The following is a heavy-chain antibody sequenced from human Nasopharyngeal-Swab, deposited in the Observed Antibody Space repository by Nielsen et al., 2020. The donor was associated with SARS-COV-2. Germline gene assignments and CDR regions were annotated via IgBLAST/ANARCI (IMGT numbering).Heavy chain of an antibody. CDR2: INPNSGGT. V-gene: IGHV1-18*01. Sequence: WVGQAPGQGLEWMGWINPNSGGTNYAQKFQGRVTMTTDTYTSTAYMELRTLRSDDTAVYYCARGDSGSYSAYWGQGTLVTVSS. D-gene: IGHD1-26*01. J-gene: IGHJ4*02. CDR3: ARGDSGSYSAY.